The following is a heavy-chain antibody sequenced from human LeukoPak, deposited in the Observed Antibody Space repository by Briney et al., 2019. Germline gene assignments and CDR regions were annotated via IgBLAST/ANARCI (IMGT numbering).Heavy chain of an antibody. J-gene: IGHJ4*02. V-gene: IGHV4-34*01. CDR2: INHSGST. CDR3: ARVYSGYALY. CDR1: GGSFSGYY. D-gene: IGHD5-12*01. Sequence: SSETLSLTCAVYGGSFSGYYWSWIRQPPGKGLEWIGEINHSGSTNYNPSLKSRVTISVDTSKNQFSLKLSSVTAADTAVYYCARVYSGYALYWGQGTLVTVSS.